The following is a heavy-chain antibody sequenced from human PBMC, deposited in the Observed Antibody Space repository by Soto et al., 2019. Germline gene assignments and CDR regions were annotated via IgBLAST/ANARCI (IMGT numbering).Heavy chain of an antibody. CDR2: ISSSGATI. D-gene: IGHD6-19*01. CDR1: GFTFSDYW. J-gene: IGHJ4*02. V-gene: IGHV3-11*01. CDR3: ARLVEHSSGWYEY. Sequence: PGGSLRLSCAASGFTFSDYWMSWIRQPPGKGLEWVSYISSSGATIYYADSVKGRFTVSRDNAKNSLYLQMNSLRAEDTAVYYCARLVEHSSGWYEYWGQGTLVTVSS.